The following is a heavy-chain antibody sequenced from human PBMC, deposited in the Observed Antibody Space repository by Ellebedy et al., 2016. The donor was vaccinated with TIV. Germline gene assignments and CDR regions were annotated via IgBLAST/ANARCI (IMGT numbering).Heavy chain of an antibody. CDR2: INPNSGGT. Sequence: AASVKVSCKASGYTFTGYYMHWVRQAPGQGLEWMGWINPNSGGTNYAQKFQGRVTMTRDTSISTAYMELSRLRSDDTAVYYCACLITMVRGASGAFDIWGQGTMVTVSS. V-gene: IGHV1-2*02. J-gene: IGHJ3*02. D-gene: IGHD3-10*01. CDR1: GYTFTGYY. CDR3: ACLITMVRGASGAFDI.